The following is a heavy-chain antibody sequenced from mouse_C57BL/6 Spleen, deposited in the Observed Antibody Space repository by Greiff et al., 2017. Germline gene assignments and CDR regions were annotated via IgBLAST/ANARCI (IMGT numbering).Heavy chain of an antibody. V-gene: IGHV1-82*01. CDR2: IYPGDGDT. CDR3: AIFPIITTVVSWYFDV. D-gene: IGHD1-1*01. Sequence: VQLQQSGPELVKPGASVKISCKASGYAFSSSWMNWVKQRPGKGLEWIGRIYPGDGDTNYTGKFKGKATLTADKSSSPAYMQLSSLTSDDSAVYFCAIFPIITTVVSWYFDVWGTGTTVTVSS. CDR1: GYAFSSSW. J-gene: IGHJ1*03.